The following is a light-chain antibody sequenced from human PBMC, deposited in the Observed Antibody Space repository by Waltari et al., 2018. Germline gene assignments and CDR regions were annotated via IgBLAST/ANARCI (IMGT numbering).Light chain of an antibody. CDR3: QHYNSWPLT. CDR2: GAS. CDR1: QSVGSN. J-gene: IGKJ4*01. V-gene: IGKV3-15*01. Sequence: EIVMTQSPATLSMSPGERATLSCRASQSVGSNLAWYHQKPGPAPRLLLYGASTRATGIPARFSGSGSGTQFALTISSLQSEDFAVYYCQHYNSWPLTFGGGTKVEIK.